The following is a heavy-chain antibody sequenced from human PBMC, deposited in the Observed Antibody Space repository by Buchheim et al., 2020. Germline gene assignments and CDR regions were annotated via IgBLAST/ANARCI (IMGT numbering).Heavy chain of an antibody. D-gene: IGHD3-3*01. CDR2: ISSSGSTI. Sequence: EVQLVESGGGLVQPGGSLRLSCAASGFTFSSYEMNWVRQAPGKGLEWVSYISSSGSTIYYADSVKGRFTISRDNAKNSLYLQMNSLRAEDTAVYYCARDRVTIFGVVLFSNVPKDYGMDVWGQGTT. CDR3: ARDRVTIFGVVLFSNVPKDYGMDV. V-gene: IGHV3-48*03. J-gene: IGHJ6*02. CDR1: GFTFSSYE.